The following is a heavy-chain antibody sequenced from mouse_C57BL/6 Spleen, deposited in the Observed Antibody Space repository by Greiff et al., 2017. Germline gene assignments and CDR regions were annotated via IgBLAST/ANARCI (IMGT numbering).Heavy chain of an antibody. J-gene: IGHJ4*01. CDR1: GYTFTSYW. CDR2: IDPSDSET. V-gene: IGHV1-52*01. D-gene: IGHD2-5*01. CDR3: ARGSNYDYAMDY. Sequence: VQLQQPGAELVRPGSSVKLSCKASGYTFTSYWMHWVKQRPIQGLEWIGNIDPSDSETHYTQKFKDKATLTVDKSSSTAYMQISSLTSEDSAVYYCARGSNYDYAMDYWGQGTSVTVSS.